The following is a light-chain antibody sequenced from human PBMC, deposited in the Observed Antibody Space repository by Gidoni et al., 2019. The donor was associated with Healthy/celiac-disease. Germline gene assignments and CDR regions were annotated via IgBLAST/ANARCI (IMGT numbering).Light chain of an antibody. CDR3: MQALQTPPFT. Sequence: DIVMPQSPLSLLVTPGEPASISCRSSQSLLHSNGYNYLDWYLQKQGPSTQPLIYLGANRAAGVPDRFSGSGAGTDFTLKISRVEAEDVGVYYCMQALQTPPFTFGPGTKVDIK. CDR1: QSLLHSNGYNY. J-gene: IGKJ3*01. V-gene: IGKV2-28*01. CDR2: LGA.